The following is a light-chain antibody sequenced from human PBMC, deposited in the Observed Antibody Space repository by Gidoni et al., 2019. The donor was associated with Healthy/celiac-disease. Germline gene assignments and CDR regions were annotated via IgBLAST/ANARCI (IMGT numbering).Light chain of an antibody. J-gene: IGKJ1*01. CDR1: QSVSSSY. CDR3: QQYGSSAWT. Sequence: EIVFTQSPGTLSLSPGERATLSCRASQSVSSSYLAWYQQKPGQAPRLLIYGASSRATGIPERFSGSGSGTDFTLTISRLEPEDFAVYYCQQYGSSAWTFGQGTKVEIK. CDR2: GAS. V-gene: IGKV3-20*01.